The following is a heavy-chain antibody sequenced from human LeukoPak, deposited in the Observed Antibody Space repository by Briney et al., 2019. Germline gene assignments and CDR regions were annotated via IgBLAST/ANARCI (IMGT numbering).Heavy chain of an antibody. D-gene: IGHD6-19*01. CDR3: ARLDLGGGGWQGNWFDP. CDR2: ISSNGGST. Sequence: GGSLRLSCAASGFTFSNYAMHWVRQAPGKGLEYVSSISSNGGSTYYANSVKGRFTISRDNSKSTLYLQMGSLRSDDTAVYYCARLDLGGGGWQGNWFDPWGQGTLVTVSS. J-gene: IGHJ5*02. CDR1: GFTFSNYA. V-gene: IGHV3-64*01.